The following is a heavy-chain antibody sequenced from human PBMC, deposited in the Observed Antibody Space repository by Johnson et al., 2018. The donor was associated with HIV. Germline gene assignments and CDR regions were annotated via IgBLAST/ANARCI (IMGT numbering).Heavy chain of an antibody. CDR2: IFSDGSI. D-gene: IGHD1-26*01. J-gene: IGHJ3*02. CDR1: RITVSSTY. Sequence: MQLVESGGGLVQPGGSLRLSCAASRITVSSTYMSWVRQAPGKGLEWVSVIFSDGSIYYADSVKGRFTISRDNSKNTLYLQMNSLRAEDTAVYYCAKDVELHGAFDIWGQGTMVTVSS. V-gene: IGHV3-66*01. CDR3: AKDVELHGAFDI.